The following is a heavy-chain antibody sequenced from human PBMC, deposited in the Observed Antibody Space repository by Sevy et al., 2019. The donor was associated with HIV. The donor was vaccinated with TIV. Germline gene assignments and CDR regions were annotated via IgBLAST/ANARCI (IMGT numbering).Heavy chain of an antibody. J-gene: IGHJ3*01. CDR3: ARDYGGLNAFDF. V-gene: IGHV3-21*01. CDR2: ISRSNTYI. D-gene: IGHD4-17*01. CDR1: GFIFSSYS. Sequence: GGSLILSCAASGFIFSSYSMNWVRQAPGKGLEWVASISRSNTYIYYADSVKGRFTISRDDAKNSLYLQMNSLRAEDTAVYYCARDYGGLNAFDFWGQGTMVTVSS.